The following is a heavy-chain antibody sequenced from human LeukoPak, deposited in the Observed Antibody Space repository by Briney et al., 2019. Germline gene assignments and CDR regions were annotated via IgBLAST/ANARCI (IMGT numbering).Heavy chain of an antibody. J-gene: IGHJ4*02. V-gene: IGHV4-59*01. Sequence: PSETLSLTCTVPGGGISSYYWSWIRQPPGKGLEWIGYVSYTGDASQNPSLRGRVTMSVDTSNNQVSLELSSVTAADTAVYYCARGWNYGDYWGQGTLVTVSS. CDR1: GGGISSYY. CDR3: ARGWNYGDY. CDR2: VSYTGDA. D-gene: IGHD3-3*01.